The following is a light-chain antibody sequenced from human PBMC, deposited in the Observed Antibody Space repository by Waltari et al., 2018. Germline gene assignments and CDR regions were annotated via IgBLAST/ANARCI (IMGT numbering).Light chain of an antibody. V-gene: IGKV3-20*01. CDR3: QNHERLPAT. CDR1: RDIGTY. J-gene: IGKJ1*01. CDR2: RAS. Sequence: ELVQTQSPGTLSLSPGERATLSCRASRDIGTYLVWYQQKPGQAPRLLIYRASNRATGIPDRFSGSGSGTDFSLTISRLEPEDFAVYYCQNHERLPATFGQGTRVEIK.